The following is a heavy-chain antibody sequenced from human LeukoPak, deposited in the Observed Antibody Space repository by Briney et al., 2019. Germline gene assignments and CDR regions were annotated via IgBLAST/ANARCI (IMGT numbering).Heavy chain of an antibody. D-gene: IGHD3-22*01. V-gene: IGHV1-69*13. CDR1: GGTFSSYA. CDR2: IIPIFGTA. Sequence: SVKVSCKASGGTFSSYAISWVRQAPGQGLEWMGGIIPIFGTANYAQKLQGRVTITADESTSTAYMELSSLRSEDTAVYYCARDWDYDSSGYYDYWGQGTLVTVSS. J-gene: IGHJ4*02. CDR3: ARDWDYDSSGYYDY.